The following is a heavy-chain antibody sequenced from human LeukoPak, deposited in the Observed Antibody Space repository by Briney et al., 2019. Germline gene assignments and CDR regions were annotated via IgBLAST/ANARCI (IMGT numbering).Heavy chain of an antibody. CDR2: INPNSGGT. CDR3: ARGQPYSSSWYGDY. Sequence: ASVKVSCKASGGTFSSYAISWVRQAPGQGLEWMGRINPNSGGTNYAQKFQGRVTMTRDTSISTAYMELSSLRSDDTAVYYCARGQPYSSSWYGDYWGQGTLVTVSS. V-gene: IGHV1-2*06. CDR1: GGTFSSYA. D-gene: IGHD6-13*01. J-gene: IGHJ4*02.